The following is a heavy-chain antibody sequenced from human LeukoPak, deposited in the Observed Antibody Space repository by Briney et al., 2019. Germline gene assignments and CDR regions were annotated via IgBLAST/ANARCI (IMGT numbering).Heavy chain of an antibody. CDR3: ATHGGLLGFDP. V-gene: IGHV3-7*01. CDR1: EFTFSNYW. D-gene: IGHD3-16*01. CDR2: IKQDGSEK. J-gene: IGHJ5*02. Sequence: GGSLRLSCAASEFTFSNYWMNWVRQAPGKGLEWVANIKQDGSEKYYVDSVKGRFTISRDNAKNSLYLQMKSLRAEDTAVYYCATHGGLLGFDPRGQGTLVTVSS.